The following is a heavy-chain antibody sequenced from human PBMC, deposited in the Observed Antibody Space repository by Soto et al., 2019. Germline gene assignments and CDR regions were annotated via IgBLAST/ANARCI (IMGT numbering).Heavy chain of an antibody. CDR2: VTSFGDYA. V-gene: IGHV3-23*01. J-gene: IGHJ4*02. Sequence: PGGSLRLSCAASGFTFSNFAMSWVRQAPGKGLEWVSTVTSFGDYAYHADSVKGRFSTSRDNSKNTLYLQMNSLRAEDTAMYYCSTYKRNEWSSPDFDYWGQGTLVTVSS. D-gene: IGHD1-1*01. CDR1: GFTFSNFA. CDR3: STYKRNEWSSPDFDY.